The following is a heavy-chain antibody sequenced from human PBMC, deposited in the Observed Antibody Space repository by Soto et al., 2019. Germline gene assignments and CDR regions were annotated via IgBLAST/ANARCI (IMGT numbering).Heavy chain of an antibody. J-gene: IGHJ1*01. CDR2: ISTDASST. CDR3: ARLPNKSPQN. V-gene: IGHV3-74*01. CDR1: GFTFSSYW. Sequence: EVQLVESGGGLVQPVGSLRLSCAASGFTFSSYWMPWVRQAPGKGLVWVSSISTDASSTSYADPVKGRFTISRDNAKNTLYLQMNSVRAEDTAVYYCARLPNKSPQNWGQGTLVIVSP.